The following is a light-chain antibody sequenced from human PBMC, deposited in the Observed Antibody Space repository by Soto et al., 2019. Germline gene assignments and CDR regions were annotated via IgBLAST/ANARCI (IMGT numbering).Light chain of an antibody. CDR1: QSVSSSY. J-gene: IGKJ2*01. CDR2: GAS. CDR3: QQYGIRST. V-gene: IGKV3-20*01. Sequence: EIVLTQSPGTLSLSPGERATLSCRASQSVSSSYLAWYQQKPGQAPRLLIYGASSRATGIPDRFSGSGSGTDFTLTISRLEPEDFAVYYCQQYGIRSTFGQGTKLEIK.